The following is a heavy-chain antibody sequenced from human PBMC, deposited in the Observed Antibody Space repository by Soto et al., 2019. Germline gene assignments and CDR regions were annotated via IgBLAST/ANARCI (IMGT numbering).Heavy chain of an antibody. CDR1: GYTFSSYG. V-gene: IGHV1-18*04. D-gene: IGHD1-26*01. Sequence: GGSVKVSCKASGYTFSSYGISWVRQAPGQGLEWMGWISAYTGKTNYAQKLQGRVTMTTDTSTSTAYMEVRSLRSDDTAVYYCARDLDSGSYYSDYWGQGTLVTVSS. CDR2: ISAYTGKT. J-gene: IGHJ4*02. CDR3: ARDLDSGSYYSDY.